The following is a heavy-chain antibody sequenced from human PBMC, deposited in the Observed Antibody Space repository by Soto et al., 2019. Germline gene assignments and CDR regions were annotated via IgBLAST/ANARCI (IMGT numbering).Heavy chain of an antibody. J-gene: IGHJ4*02. Sequence: QVQLVESGGGVVQPGRSLRLSCAASGFRFSSYGMNWVRQSPGKGLEWVAVIWYDGSNKFYGNSVKGRFTISRDNSRNTLYLQMNSLRDEETAVYYCATEGKDDSDKGGFDNWGQGTLVTVSS. CDR1: GFRFSSYG. D-gene: IGHD3-22*01. CDR2: IWYDGSNK. CDR3: ATEGKDDSDKGGFDN. V-gene: IGHV3-33*01.